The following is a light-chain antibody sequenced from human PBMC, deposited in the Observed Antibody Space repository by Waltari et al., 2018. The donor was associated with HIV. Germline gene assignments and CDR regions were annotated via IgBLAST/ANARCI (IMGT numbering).Light chain of an antibody. CDR1: QSLLNSSNNKNY. V-gene: IGKV4-1*01. J-gene: IGKJ3*01. CDR2: WAS. CDR3: QQYYSTPFT. Sequence: DIVMNQSPGSLAVSLGERATINCKSSQSLLNSSNNKNYLAWYQQKPGQPPKLLIYWASTRESGVPDRFSGSGSGTEFTLTISSLQAEDVAVYYCQQYYSTPFTFGPGTKVDSK.